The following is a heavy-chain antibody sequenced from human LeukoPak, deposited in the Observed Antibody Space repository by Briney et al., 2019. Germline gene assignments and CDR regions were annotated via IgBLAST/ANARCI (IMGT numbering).Heavy chain of an antibody. V-gene: IGHV3-23*01. CDR1: GFTFSSYA. J-gene: IGHJ4*02. CDR3: AKEVLSGYDLGYFDY. D-gene: IGHD5-12*01. CDR2: ISGSGGST. Sequence: QAGGSLRLSCAASGFTFSSYAMSWVRQAPGKELEWVSAISGSGGSTYYADSVKGRFTISRDNSKNTLYLQMNSLRAEDTAVYYCAKEVLSGYDLGYFDYWGQGTLVTVSS.